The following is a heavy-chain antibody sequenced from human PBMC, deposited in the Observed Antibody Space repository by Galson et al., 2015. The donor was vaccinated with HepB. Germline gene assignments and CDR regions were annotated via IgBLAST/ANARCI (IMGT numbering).Heavy chain of an antibody. J-gene: IGHJ4*02. CDR1: GFRFSNYA. V-gene: IGHV3-23*01. CDR2: ISSYYTT. CDR3: AKKFLTTTPGNCFDY. D-gene: IGHD3-9*01. Sequence: SLRLSCAASGFRFSNYAMTWVRQAPGKGLEWVSTISSYYTTYYADSVKGRFTISRDNSKGTLDLQMNSLRAEDTAIYYCAKKFLTTTPGNCFDYWGPGTLVTVSS.